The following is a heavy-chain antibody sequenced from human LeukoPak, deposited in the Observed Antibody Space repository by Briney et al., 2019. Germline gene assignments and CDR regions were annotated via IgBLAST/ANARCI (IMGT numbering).Heavy chain of an antibody. CDR2: ISSGGDSK. D-gene: IGHD4-11*01. CDR1: GFTFSDYE. Sequence: GGSLRLSCAASGFTFSDYEMNWVRQAPGKGLEWVAYISSGGDSKFYGDSVKGRFTISRDNAKNSLYLQMNGLRVEDTAIYYCARNLYLDLQEHGYWGQGTLVTVSS. CDR3: ARNLYLDLQEHGY. V-gene: IGHV3-48*03. J-gene: IGHJ4*02.